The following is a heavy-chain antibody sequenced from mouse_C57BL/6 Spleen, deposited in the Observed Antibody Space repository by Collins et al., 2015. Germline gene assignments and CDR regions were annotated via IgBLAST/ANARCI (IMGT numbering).Heavy chain of an antibody. D-gene: IGHD2-14*01. Sequence: DVQLQESGPGLVKPSQSLSLTCTVTGYSITSDYAWNWIRQFPGNKLEWMGYISYSGSTSYNPSLKSRISITRDTSKNQFFLQLNSVTTEDTATYYCARAGFGVRYYFDYWGQGTTLTVSS. CDR3: ARAGFGVRYYFDY. CDR2: ISYSGST. V-gene: IGHV3-2*02. J-gene: IGHJ2*01. CDR1: GYSITSDYA.